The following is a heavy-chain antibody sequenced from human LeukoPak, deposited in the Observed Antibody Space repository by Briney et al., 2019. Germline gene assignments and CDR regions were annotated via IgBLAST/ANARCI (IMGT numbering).Heavy chain of an antibody. J-gene: IGHJ4*02. CDR2: ISGSGSDT. CDR1: GFTFRTYA. V-gene: IGHV3-23*01. D-gene: IGHD1-26*01. CDR3: AKVAGSYYPFDY. Sequence: PGECLRLSCAASGFTFRTYAMTWVRQAPGKGLEWVSAISGSGSDTYYADSVTGRFTVSRDNSKNAVYLQMNSLRAEDTAVYYCAKVAGSYYPFDYWGQGTLVTPSA.